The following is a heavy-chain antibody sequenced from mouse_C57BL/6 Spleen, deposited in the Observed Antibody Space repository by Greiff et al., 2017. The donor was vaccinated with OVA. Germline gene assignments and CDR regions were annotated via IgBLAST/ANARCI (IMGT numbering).Heavy chain of an antibody. CDR2: IDPNSGGT. J-gene: IGHJ4*01. CDR1: GYTFTSYW. Sequence: QVQLKQPGAELVKPGASVKLSCKASGYTFTSYWMHWVKQRPGRGLEWIGRIDPNSGGTKYNEKFKSKATLTVDKPSSTAYMQLSSLTSEDSAVYYCARGGYGNHGDYAMDYWGQGTSVTVSS. V-gene: IGHV1-72*01. D-gene: IGHD2-1*01. CDR3: ARGGYGNHGDYAMDY.